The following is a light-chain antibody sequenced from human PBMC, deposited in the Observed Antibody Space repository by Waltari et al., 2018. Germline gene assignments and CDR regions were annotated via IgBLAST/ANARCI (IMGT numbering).Light chain of an antibody. CDR2: AGT. Sequence: VLTQSPGTLSLSPGERATLSCRASETIRENLLTWYRQRPGQTPRLLSFAGTRRAAGTPDRFSGSGSGTDFTLTISRLEPEDFAVYYCQQYGDSPWTFGQGTKVEIK. CDR1: ETIRENL. V-gene: IGKV3-20*01. J-gene: IGKJ1*01. CDR3: QQYGDSPWT.